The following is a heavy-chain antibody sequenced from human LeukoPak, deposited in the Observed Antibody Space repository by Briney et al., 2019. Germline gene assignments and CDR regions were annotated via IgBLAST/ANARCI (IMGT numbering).Heavy chain of an antibody. V-gene: IGHV3-9*01. Sequence: GGSLRLSCAASGFTFDDYAMHWVRQAPGKGLEWVSGISWNSGSIGYADSVKGRFTISRDNAKNSLYLQMNSLRAEDTALYYCAMSSSGYYYEWFDPWGQGTLVTVSS. CDR3: AMSSSGYYYEWFDP. J-gene: IGHJ5*02. CDR2: ISWNSGSI. D-gene: IGHD3-22*01. CDR1: GFTFDDYA.